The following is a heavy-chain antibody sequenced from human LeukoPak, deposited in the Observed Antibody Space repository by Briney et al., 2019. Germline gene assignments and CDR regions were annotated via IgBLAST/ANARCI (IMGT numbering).Heavy chain of an antibody. Sequence: ASVKVSCKASGYTFTSYGINWVRQATGQGLEWMGWMNPNSGNTGYAQKFQGRVTITRNTSISTAYMELSSLRSEDTAVYYCAREAGTDAFDIWGQGTMVTVSS. V-gene: IGHV1-8*03. D-gene: IGHD1-1*01. CDR2: MNPNSGNT. CDR3: AREAGTDAFDI. CDR1: GYTFTSYG. J-gene: IGHJ3*02.